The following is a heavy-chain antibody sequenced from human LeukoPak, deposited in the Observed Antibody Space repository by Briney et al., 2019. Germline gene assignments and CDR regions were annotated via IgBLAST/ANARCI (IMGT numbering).Heavy chain of an antibody. CDR2: INSDVSST. J-gene: IGHJ4*02. CDR3: TRGTGSYYSLGY. V-gene: IGHV3-74*01. CDR1: GFTFSSYL. Sequence: GGSLRLSCAVSGFTFSSYLMHSVRQAPGKGLVWVSRINSDVSSTIYADSVQGRFTISRDNAKNTLYLQMNSLRAEDTAVYFCTRGTGSYYSLGYWGQGTLVTVSS. D-gene: IGHD3-10*01.